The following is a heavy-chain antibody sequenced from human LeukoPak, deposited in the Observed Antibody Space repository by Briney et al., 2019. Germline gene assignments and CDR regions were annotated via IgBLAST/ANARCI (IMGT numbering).Heavy chain of an antibody. V-gene: IGHV3-21*01. D-gene: IGHD6-13*01. CDR2: ISSSSSYI. J-gene: IGHJ4*02. CDR3: ARDIIAAAGTLDY. CDR1: GFTFSSYS. Sequence: GGSLRLSCAASGFTFSSYSMNWVRQAPGRGLEWVSSISSSSSYIYYADSVKGRFTISRDNAKNSLYLQMNSLRAEDTAVYYCARDIIAAAGTLDYWGQGTLVTVSS.